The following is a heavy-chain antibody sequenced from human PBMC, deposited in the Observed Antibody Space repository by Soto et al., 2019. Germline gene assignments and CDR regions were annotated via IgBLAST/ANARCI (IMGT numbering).Heavy chain of an antibody. V-gene: IGHV1-18*01. Sequence: ASVKVSCKASGYTFTSYGIWWVRQSPGQGLEWMGWISAYNGNTNYAQKLQGRVTMTTDTSTSTAYMELRSLRSDDTAVYYCARVPTASITIFGVVNLLDYWGQGTLVTVSS. D-gene: IGHD3-3*01. CDR2: ISAYNGNT. CDR1: GYTFTSYG. CDR3: ARVPTASITIFGVVNLLDY. J-gene: IGHJ4*02.